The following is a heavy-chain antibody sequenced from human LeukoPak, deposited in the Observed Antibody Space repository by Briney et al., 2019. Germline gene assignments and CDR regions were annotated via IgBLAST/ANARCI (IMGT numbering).Heavy chain of an antibody. CDR3: ARDSSPGITIFGVVTPYYFDY. CDR1: GYTFTSYG. Sequence: ASVKVSCKASGYTFTSYGISWVRQAPGQGLEWMGWISAYNGNTNYAQKLHGRVTMTTDTSTSTAYMELRSLRSDDTAVYYCARDSSPGITIFGVVTPYYFDYWGQGTLVTVSS. J-gene: IGHJ4*02. V-gene: IGHV1-18*01. CDR2: ISAYNGNT. D-gene: IGHD3-3*01.